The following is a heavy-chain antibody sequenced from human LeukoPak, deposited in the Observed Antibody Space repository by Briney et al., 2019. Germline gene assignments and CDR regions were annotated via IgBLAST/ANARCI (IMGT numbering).Heavy chain of an antibody. V-gene: IGHV3-23*01. J-gene: IGHJ4*01. CDR1: GFTFSSYA. D-gene: IGHD3-10*01. CDR3: ATEWVRRVIYY. Sequence: GGSLRLSCAASGFTFSSYAMSWVRQAPGKGLEWVSAISGSGGSTYYADSVKGRFTISRDNSKNKLHLQMNSLRAEDTAVYYCATEWVRRVIYYWGHGTLVTVSS. CDR2: ISGSGGST.